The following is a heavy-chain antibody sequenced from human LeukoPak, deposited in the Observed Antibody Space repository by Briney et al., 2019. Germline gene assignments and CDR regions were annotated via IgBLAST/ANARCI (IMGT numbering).Heavy chain of an antibody. CDR3: ARDIARYSTVPYYFDY. D-gene: IGHD3-16*02. CDR1: GDSVSSNSAA. Sequence: SQTLSLTCAISGDSVSSNSAAWNWIRQSPSRGLEWLGGTYYRSKWYNDYAVSVKSRITINPDTSKNQFSLQLNSVTPEDTAVYYCARDIARYSTVPYYFDYWGQGTLVTVSS. CDR2: TYYRSKWYN. J-gene: IGHJ4*02. V-gene: IGHV6-1*01.